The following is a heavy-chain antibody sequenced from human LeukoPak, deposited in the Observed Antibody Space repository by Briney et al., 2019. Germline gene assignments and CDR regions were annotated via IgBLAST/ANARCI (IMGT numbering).Heavy chain of an antibody. CDR1: GFTFSSYG. D-gene: IGHD3-22*01. Sequence: GGSLRLSCAASGFTFSSYGMHWVRQAPGKGLEWVAVISYDGSNKYYADSVKGRFTISRDNSKNTLYLQMNSLRAEDTAVYYCARGLYDSRGYYQGYFDYWGQGTLVTVSS. V-gene: IGHV3-30*03. CDR2: ISYDGSNK. J-gene: IGHJ4*02. CDR3: ARGLYDSRGYYQGYFDY.